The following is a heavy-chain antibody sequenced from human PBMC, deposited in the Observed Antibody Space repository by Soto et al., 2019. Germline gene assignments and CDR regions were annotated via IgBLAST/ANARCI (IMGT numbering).Heavy chain of an antibody. J-gene: IGHJ5*02. D-gene: IGHD2-21*01. CDR1: GFTFNSAW. V-gene: IGHV3-23*04. Sequence: EVPLVESGGALVKPGESLTLSCAASGFTFNSAWMTWVRQAPGKGLEWVSSISGGNTFYAGSVKGRFTISRDNSKNTLYLQMNSLTAEDTAVYYCAKAPSSDCNSGACSLRSWGQGTLVTVSS. CDR3: AKAPSSDCNSGACSLRS. CDR2: ISGGNT.